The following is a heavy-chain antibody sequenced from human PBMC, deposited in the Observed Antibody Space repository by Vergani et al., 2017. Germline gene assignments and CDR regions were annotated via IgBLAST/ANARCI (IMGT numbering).Heavy chain of an antibody. V-gene: IGHV4-59*08. Sequence: QVQLQESGPGLVKPSETLSLTCTVSGGSISSYYWSWIRQPPGKGLEWIGYIYYSGSTNYNPSLKSRVTISVDTSKNQFSLKLSSVTAADTAVYYCARQGWGSIYWXFDLWGRGTLVTVSS. CDR1: GGSISSYY. CDR2: IYYSGST. CDR3: ARQGWGSIYWXFDL. J-gene: IGHJ2*01. D-gene: IGHD3-16*01.